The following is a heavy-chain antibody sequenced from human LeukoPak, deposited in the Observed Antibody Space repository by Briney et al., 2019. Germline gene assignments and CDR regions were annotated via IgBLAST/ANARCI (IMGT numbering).Heavy chain of an antibody. CDR1: GFTFSSRDW. V-gene: IGHV3-7*01. J-gene: IGHJ4*02. CDR3: ARDRAAMVTGFDY. CDR2: IKQDGSEK. Sequence: QSGGSLRLSCVASGFTFSSRDWMTWVRQAPGKGLEWVANIKQDGSEKYYVDSVKGRFTISRDNAKNSLYLQMNSLRAEDTAVYYCARDRAAMVTGFDYWGQGTLVTVSS. D-gene: IGHD5-18*01.